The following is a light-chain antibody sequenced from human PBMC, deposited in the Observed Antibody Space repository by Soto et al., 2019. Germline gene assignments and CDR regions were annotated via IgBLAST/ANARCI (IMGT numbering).Light chain of an antibody. CDR3: QQFNNYPLT. CDR2: DVS. J-gene: IGKJ4*01. V-gene: IGKV1D-13*01. CDR1: QGISSA. Sequence: AIQLTQSPSSLSASVGGRVTITCRASQGISSALAWYQQKPGKAPKLLIYDVSTLEGGVPSRFSGSGSGTDFTLTISSLQPEDFETYYCQQFNNYPLTFGGGTKVEIK.